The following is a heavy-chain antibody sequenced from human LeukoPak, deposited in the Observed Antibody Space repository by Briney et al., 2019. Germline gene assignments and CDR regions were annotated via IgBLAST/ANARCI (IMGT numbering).Heavy chain of an antibody. CDR3: ARMFRSSWYINWFDP. J-gene: IGHJ5*02. D-gene: IGHD6-13*01. Sequence: SETLSLTCAVYGGSFSGYYWSWIRQPPGKGLEWIGEINHSGSTNYNPSLKSRVTISIDTSKNQFSLKLNFVTAADTAMYYCARMFRSSWYINWFDPWGQGTLVTVSS. CDR1: GGSFSGYY. V-gene: IGHV4-34*01. CDR2: INHSGST.